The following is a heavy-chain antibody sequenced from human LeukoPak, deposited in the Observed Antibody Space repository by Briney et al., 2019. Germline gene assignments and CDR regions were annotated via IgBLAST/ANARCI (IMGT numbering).Heavy chain of an antibody. CDR2: ISAYNGNT. CDR3: AREGGSSTSRNWFDP. Sequence: ASVKVSCKASGYTFTSYGISWVRQAPGQGLEWMGWISAYNGNTNYAQKLQGRVTMTTDTSTSTAYMGLRSLRSDDTAVYYCAREGGSSTSRNWFDPWGRGTLVTVSS. J-gene: IGHJ5*02. V-gene: IGHV1-18*01. CDR1: GYTFTSYG. D-gene: IGHD2-2*01.